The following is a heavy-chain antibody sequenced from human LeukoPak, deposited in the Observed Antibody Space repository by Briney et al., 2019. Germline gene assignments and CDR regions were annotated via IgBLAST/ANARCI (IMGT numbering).Heavy chain of an antibody. CDR1: GITFSSYW. J-gene: IGHJ4*02. Sequence: GGSLRLSCAASGITFSSYWMSCVRQAPRKGLEWVANINQDGSEKNCVDSVKGRFTISRDNAKNSLYLQMNSLRAEDTAVYYCARGDGYNYHFDYWGQGALVTVSS. D-gene: IGHD5-24*01. V-gene: IGHV3-7*05. CDR2: INQDGSEK. CDR3: ARGDGYNYHFDY.